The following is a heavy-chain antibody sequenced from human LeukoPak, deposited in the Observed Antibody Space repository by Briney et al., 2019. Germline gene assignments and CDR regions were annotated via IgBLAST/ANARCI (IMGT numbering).Heavy chain of an antibody. CDR2: IYYSGST. V-gene: IGHV4-61*01. Sequence: PSETLSLTCNVSGGSISSSNYYWSWIRQPPGKGLEWIGYIYYSGSTNYNPSLESRVTISVDTSKNQFSLKLSSVTAADTAVYYCARTYNWNYEVRYYFDYWGQGTLVTVSS. CDR3: ARTYNWNYEVRYYFDY. J-gene: IGHJ4*02. CDR1: GGSISSSNYY. D-gene: IGHD1-7*01.